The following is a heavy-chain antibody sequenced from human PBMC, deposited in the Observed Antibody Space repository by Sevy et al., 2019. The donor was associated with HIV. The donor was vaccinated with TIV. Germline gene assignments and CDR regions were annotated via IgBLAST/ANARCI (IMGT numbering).Heavy chain of an antibody. D-gene: IGHD3-16*01. J-gene: IGHJ6*02. V-gene: IGHV1-18*01. CDR2: ISSYNGNT. CDR3: ARDRGRSNYNYYGLDV. CDR1: GYTFTSHG. Sequence: ASVKVSCKASGYTFTSHGINWVRQAPGQGLEWMGWISSYNGNTNYADKVQGRVTMTTDTSTSTGYMELRSLRSDDTAVYYCARDRGRSNYNYYGLDVWGQGTTVTVSS.